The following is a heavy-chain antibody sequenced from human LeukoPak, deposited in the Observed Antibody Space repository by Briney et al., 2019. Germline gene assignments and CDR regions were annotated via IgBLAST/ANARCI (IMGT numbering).Heavy chain of an antibody. CDR2: IYTSGST. CDR3: ARDLDYGDYGYFDY. V-gene: IGHV4-61*02. J-gene: IGHJ4*02. D-gene: IGHD4-17*01. Sequence: SETLSLTCTVSGGSISSGSYYWSWIRQTAGKGLEWIGRIYTSGSTNYNPSLKSRVTISVDTSKNQFSLKLSSVTAADTAVYYCARDLDYGDYGYFDYWGQGTLVTVSS. CDR1: GGSISSGSYY.